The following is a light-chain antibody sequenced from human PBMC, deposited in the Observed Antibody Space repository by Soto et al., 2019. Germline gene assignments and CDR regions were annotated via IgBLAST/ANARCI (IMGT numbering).Light chain of an antibody. Sequence: QLVLTQPASVSGSPGQSITISCTGTSSDVGGYNYVSWYQQHPGKAPQLMIYEVSSRPSGVSNRFSGSKSGNTASLTISGLQAEDEADYYCSSYTRSSMVFGGGTKLTVL. CDR3: SSYTRSSMV. CDR1: SSDVGGYNY. V-gene: IGLV2-14*01. CDR2: EVS. J-gene: IGLJ3*02.